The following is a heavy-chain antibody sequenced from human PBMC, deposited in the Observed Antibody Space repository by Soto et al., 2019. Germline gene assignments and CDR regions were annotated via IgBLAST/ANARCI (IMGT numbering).Heavy chain of an antibody. CDR1: GFTFSSYW. CDR2: IKQDGSEK. CDR3: AREDTAMVYYYYYGMDV. J-gene: IGHJ6*02. V-gene: IGHV3-7*05. Sequence: EVQLVESGGGLVQPGGSLRLSCAASGFTFSSYWMSWVRQAPGKGLEWVAKIKQDGSEKYYVDSVKGRFTISRDNAKNSLYLQMNSLRAEDTAVYYCAREDTAMVYYYYYGMDVWGQGTTVTVSS. D-gene: IGHD5-18*01.